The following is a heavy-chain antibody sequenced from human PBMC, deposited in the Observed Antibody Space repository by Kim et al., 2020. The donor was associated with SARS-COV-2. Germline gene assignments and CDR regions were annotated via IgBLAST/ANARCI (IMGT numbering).Heavy chain of an antibody. Sequence: GGSLRLSCAASGFTFSGSALHWVRQASGKGLEWVGRIRSEANGYATAYAASLKGRFTISRDDSKNTAYLQMNSLKTEDPDVYYCTSVSGTTLAFWDAFDFWGQRRIVTASS. CDR3: TSVSGTTLAFWDAFDF. V-gene: IGHV3-73*01. D-gene: IGHD1-1*01. CDR2: IRSEANGYAT. J-gene: IGHJ3*01. CDR1: GFTFSGSA.